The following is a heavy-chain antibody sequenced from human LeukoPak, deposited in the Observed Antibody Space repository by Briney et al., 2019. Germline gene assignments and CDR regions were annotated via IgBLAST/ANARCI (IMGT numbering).Heavy chain of an antibody. CDR1: GYSFTSYW. D-gene: IGHD2-2*01. V-gene: IGHV5-51*01. CDR2: IYPGDSDT. Sequence: GESLKISCKGSGYSFTSYWIGWVRQMPGKGLEWMGIIYPGDSDTRYSPSFQGQVTISADKSISTAYLQWSSLKASDTAMYYCARQSVPAGKPYYYYYMDVWGKGTTVTVSS. J-gene: IGHJ6*03. CDR3: ARQSVPAGKPYYYYYMDV.